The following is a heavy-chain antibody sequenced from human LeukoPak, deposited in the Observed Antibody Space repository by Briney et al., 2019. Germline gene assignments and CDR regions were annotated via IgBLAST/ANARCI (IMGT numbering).Heavy chain of an antibody. CDR2: INHSGST. Sequence: PSETLSLSCAVYAGSFSGYYWGWIRQPPGKGLEWIGEINHSGSTNYNPSLKSRVTISVDTSKNQFSLKQNSVTAADTAVYYCARSLSSGWFPFDYWGQGTLVTVSS. V-gene: IGHV4-34*01. J-gene: IGHJ4*02. CDR3: ARSLSSGWFPFDY. D-gene: IGHD6-19*01. CDR1: AGSFSGYY.